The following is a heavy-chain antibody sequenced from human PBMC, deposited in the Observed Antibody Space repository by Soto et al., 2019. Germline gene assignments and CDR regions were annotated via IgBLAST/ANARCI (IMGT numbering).Heavy chain of an antibody. CDR3: ARDRTGASGYYGGVRYYYYYGMDV. CDR1: GYTFTSYY. CDR2: INPSGGST. J-gene: IGHJ6*02. V-gene: IGHV1-46*01. D-gene: IGHD3-3*01. Sequence: ASVKVSCKASGYTFTSYYMHWVRQAPGQGLEWMGIINPSGGSTSYAQKFQGRVTMTRDTSTSTVYMELSSLGSEDTAVYYCARDRTGASGYYGGVRYYYYYGMDVWGQGTTVTVSS.